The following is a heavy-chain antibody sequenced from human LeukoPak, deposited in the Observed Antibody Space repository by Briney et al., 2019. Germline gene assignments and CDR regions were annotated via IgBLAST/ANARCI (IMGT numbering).Heavy chain of an antibody. D-gene: IGHD1-26*01. CDR1: GYSFTSYC. CDR3: GMSGDRVPLQDDVFDV. J-gene: IGHJ3*01. CDR2: IYPGDSGP. Sequence: GESLKISCKVSGYSFTSYCIGWVRQMPGKDLEWMGIIYPGDSGPTYSPSFQGQVTISVDKSISTAYLQWSSLQASDIAMYYCGMSGDRVPLQDDVFDVWGQGTMVTVST. V-gene: IGHV5-51*01.